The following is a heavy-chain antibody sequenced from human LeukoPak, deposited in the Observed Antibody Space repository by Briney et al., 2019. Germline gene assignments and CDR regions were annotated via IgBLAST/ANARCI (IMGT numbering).Heavy chain of an antibody. V-gene: IGHV3-48*03. J-gene: IGHJ4*02. Sequence: GGSLRLSCAASGFTFSSYEMNWVRQAPGKGLEWVSYISSSSTTIYYADSVKGRFTISRDNAKNSLYLQMNSLRAEDTAVYYCARAYGQVYFDNWGQGTLVTVSS. CDR1: GFTFSSYE. CDR3: ARAYGQVYFDN. CDR2: ISSSSTTI. D-gene: IGHD3-10*01.